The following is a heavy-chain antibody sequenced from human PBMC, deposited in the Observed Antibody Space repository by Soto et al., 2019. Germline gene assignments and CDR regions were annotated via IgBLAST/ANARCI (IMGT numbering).Heavy chain of an antibody. CDR2: IIPIFGTA. CDR1: GGTFSSYA. Sequence: QVQLVQSGAEVKKPGSSVKVSCKASGGTFSSYAISWVRQAPGQGLEWMGGIIPIFGTADYAQKFQGRVTLTADEATRTAYVELSSVRSEDTAVYYCASHSGRWPEGRYYYGMDVWGQGTTVTVSS. J-gene: IGHJ6*02. V-gene: IGHV1-69*12. CDR3: ASHSGRWPEGRYYYGMDV. D-gene: IGHD1-26*01.